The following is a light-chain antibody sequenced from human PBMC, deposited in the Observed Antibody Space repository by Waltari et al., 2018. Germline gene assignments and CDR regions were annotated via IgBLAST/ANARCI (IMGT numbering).Light chain of an antibody. V-gene: IGKV2-28*01. Sequence: DIVMTQSPVSLPVTPGEPASISCRSSQSLLHSNGYNYLDWYLQKPGQSPQLLIYLGSNRASGVSDSFSGSGSDTDVTLKISRVEAEDVGVYYCMQALQTPFTFGPGTKVDIK. CDR2: LGS. CDR1: QSLLHSNGYNY. CDR3: MQALQTPFT. J-gene: IGKJ3*01.